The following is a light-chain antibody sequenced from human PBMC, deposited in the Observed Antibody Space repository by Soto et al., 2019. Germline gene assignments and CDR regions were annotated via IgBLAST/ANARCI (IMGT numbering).Light chain of an antibody. Sequence: IQMTQSPSTLSASVRDRVTITCRASQSLNSWLAWYQQKPGKVTKLLIYDVSTLESGVPSRLSGSGSGTEFTLTISSLQPDDFATYYCQQYNSYSWTFGQGTKVEIK. CDR2: DVS. CDR1: QSLNSW. J-gene: IGKJ1*01. CDR3: QQYNSYSWT. V-gene: IGKV1-5*01.